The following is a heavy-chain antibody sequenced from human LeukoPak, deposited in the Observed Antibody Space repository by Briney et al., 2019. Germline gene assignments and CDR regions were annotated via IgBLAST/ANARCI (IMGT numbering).Heavy chain of an antibody. CDR1: GFNFDNFA. CDR2: ISHDARTK. D-gene: IGHD6-13*01. Sequence: PGGSLRLSCVVSGFNFDNFAMHWVRQPLGKGLEWVAVISHDARTKYYADSMKGRITISRDNSKNTLFLQMNSLRTEDTAVYYCARDSAAGTHFYFYWGQGTLVTVSS. J-gene: IGHJ4*02. V-gene: IGHV3-30*04. CDR3: ARDSAAGTHFYFY.